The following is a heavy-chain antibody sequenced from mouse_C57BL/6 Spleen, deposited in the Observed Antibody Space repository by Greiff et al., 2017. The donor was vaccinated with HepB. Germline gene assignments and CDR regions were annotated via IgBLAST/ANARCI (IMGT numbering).Heavy chain of an antibody. CDR3: ARPPPIYYDYDEDAMDY. V-gene: IGHV1-64*01. J-gene: IGHJ4*01. Sequence: QVQLQQPGAELVKPGASVKLSCKASGYTFTSYWMHWVKQRPGQGLEWIGMIHPNSGSTNYNEKFKSKATLTVDKSSSTAYMQLSSLTSEDSAVYYCARPPPIYYDYDEDAMDYWGQGTSVTVSS. CDR1: GYTFTSYW. D-gene: IGHD2-4*01. CDR2: IHPNSGST.